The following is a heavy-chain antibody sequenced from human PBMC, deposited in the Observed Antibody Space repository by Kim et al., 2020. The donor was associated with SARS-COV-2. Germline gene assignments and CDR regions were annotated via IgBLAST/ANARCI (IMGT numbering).Heavy chain of an antibody. J-gene: IGHJ4*02. V-gene: IGHV4-30-2*04. Sequence: NPALKSRVTISVDTAKNQFSLKLSPVAAADTAVYYCARVMGTAAAGTWGYWGQGTLVTVSS. CDR3: ARVMGTAAAGTWGY. D-gene: IGHD6-13*01.